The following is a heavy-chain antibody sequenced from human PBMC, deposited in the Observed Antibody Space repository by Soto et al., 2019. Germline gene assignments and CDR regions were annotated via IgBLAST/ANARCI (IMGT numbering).Heavy chain of an antibody. D-gene: IGHD3-22*01. Sequence: QVQPVQSGAEVKKPGSSVKVSCKASGGTFSSYAISWVRQAPGHGLEWMGGISPLFGIANSAQKFQGRVTITADESTSTAYMGLGSLRSEDMAVYYCARAGVSSGYYLADFDYWCQGTLVTVSS. CDR1: GGTFSSYA. CDR2: ISPLFGIA. V-gene: IGHV1-69*12. CDR3: ARAGVSSGYYLADFDY. J-gene: IGHJ4*02.